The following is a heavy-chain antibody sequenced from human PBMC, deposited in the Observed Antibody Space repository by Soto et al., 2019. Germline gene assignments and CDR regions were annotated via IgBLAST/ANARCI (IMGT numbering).Heavy chain of an antibody. CDR3: AREYRTDYGWGDTA. CDR1: GFNFRTYN. Sequence: EVQLVESGGGLVQPGGSLRLSCVASGFNFRTYNMNWVRQAPGKGLEWISYISSTSTTTYYADSVKGRFTISRDNAKNSLSLQMDSLGAGDTAVYYCAREYRTDYGWGDTAWGQGTLVTVSS. D-gene: IGHD3-16*01. CDR2: ISSTSTTT. J-gene: IGHJ5*02. V-gene: IGHV3-48*01.